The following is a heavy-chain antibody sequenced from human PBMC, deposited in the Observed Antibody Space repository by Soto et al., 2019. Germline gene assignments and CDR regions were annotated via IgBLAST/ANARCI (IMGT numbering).Heavy chain of an antibody. D-gene: IGHD3-22*01. CDR2: IYYSGST. J-gene: IGHJ4*02. Sequence: SETLSLTCTVSGGSISSYYWSWIRQPPGKGLEWIGYIYYSGSTNYNPSLKSRVTISVDTSKNQFSLKLSSVTAADTAVYYCARDGYYYDSSGYYPDWAQGTLVTVSS. CDR1: GGSISSYY. CDR3: ARDGYYYDSSGYYPD. V-gene: IGHV4-59*01.